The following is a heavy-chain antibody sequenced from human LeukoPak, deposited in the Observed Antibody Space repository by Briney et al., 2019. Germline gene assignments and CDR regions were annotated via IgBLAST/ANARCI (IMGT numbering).Heavy chain of an antibody. CDR3: TRVNYYDSGSLYYGYFDY. D-gene: IGHD3-22*01. CDR2: IRSQAYGAAT. Sequence: GGSLRVSCSASGFSFDAYAMSWVRQAPGKGPEWVGFIRSQAYGAATNYASFAQDRFTISRDDSRSIVHLQLDSLRTDDTAVYFCTRVNYYDSGSLYYGYFDYWGQGALVTVSS. V-gene: IGHV3-49*04. J-gene: IGHJ4*02. CDR1: GFSFDAYA.